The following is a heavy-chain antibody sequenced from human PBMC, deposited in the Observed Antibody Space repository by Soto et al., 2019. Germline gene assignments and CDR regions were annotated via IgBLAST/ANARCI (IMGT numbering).Heavy chain of an antibody. J-gene: IGHJ4*02. CDR3: ARGLNTAAAIDY. Sequence: QLQLQESGSGLVKPSQTLSLTCAVSGGSISSGGYSWSWIRQPPGKGLEWIGYIYHSGSTYYNPSLKRRGTISVDRSKNQFSLKLSSVTAAATAVYSCARGLNTAAAIDYWGQGTLVTVSS. CDR2: IYHSGST. V-gene: IGHV4-30-2*01. CDR1: GGSISSGGYS. D-gene: IGHD6-13*01.